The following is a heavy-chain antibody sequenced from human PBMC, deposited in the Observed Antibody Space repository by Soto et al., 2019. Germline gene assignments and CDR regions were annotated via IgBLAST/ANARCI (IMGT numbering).Heavy chain of an antibody. CDR1: GGSFSGYY. CDR3: ATGRYCSSTSCPPLAEGGWLDP. V-gene: IGHV4-34*01. CDR2: INHSGST. D-gene: IGHD2-2*01. J-gene: IGHJ5*02. Sequence: LSETLSLTCAVYGGSFSGYYWSWIRQPPGKGQEWIGEINHSGSTNYNPSLKSRVTISVDTSKNQFSLKLSSVTAADTAVYYCATGRYCSSTSCPPLAEGGWLDPWGQGTLVTVSS.